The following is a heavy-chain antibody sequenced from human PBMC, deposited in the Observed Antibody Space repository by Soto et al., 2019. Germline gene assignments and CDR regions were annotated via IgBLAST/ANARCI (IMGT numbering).Heavy chain of an antibody. CDR1: GGTFSSYT. Sequence: SVKVSCKASGGTFSSYTISWVRHAPGQGLEWMGRIIPILGIANYAQKFQGRVTITADKSTSTAYMELSSLRSEDTAVYYCARDGNGAKAYGWGQGTLVTVSS. J-gene: IGHJ4*02. CDR2: IIPILGIA. CDR3: ARDGNGAKAYG. V-gene: IGHV1-69*04. D-gene: IGHD2-21*01.